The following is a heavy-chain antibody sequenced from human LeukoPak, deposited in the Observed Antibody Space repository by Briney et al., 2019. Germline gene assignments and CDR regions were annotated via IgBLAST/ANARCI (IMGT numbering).Heavy chain of an antibody. J-gene: IGHJ3*02. Sequence: GASVKVSCKASGYTFTGYYMHWVRQAPGQGLEWMGWINPNSGGTDYAQKFQGRVTMTRDTSISTAYMELSRLRSDDTAVYYCAGSGSHALLAFDIWGQGTMVTVSS. CDR1: GYTFTGYY. D-gene: IGHD1-26*01. CDR2: INPNSGGT. V-gene: IGHV1-2*02. CDR3: AGSGSHALLAFDI.